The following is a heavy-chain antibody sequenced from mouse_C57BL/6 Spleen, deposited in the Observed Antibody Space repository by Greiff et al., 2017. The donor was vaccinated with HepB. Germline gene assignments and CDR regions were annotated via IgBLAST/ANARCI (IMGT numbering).Heavy chain of an antibody. CDR2: IYPRSGNT. CDR1: GYIFTSYG. Sequence: VQLQQSGAELARPGASVKLSCKASGYIFTSYGISWVKQRTGQGLEWIGEIYPRSGNTYYNEKFKGKATLTADKSSSTAYMELRSLTSEDSAVYFCAKLGRDAMDYWGQGTSVTVSS. J-gene: IGHJ4*01. V-gene: IGHV1-81*01. CDR3: AKLGRDAMDY. D-gene: IGHD4-1*01.